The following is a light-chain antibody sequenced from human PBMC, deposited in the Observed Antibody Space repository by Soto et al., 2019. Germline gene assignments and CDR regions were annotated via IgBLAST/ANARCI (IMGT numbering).Light chain of an antibody. CDR1: QGIRND. CDR3: LQDYTYPRT. V-gene: IGKV1-6*01. J-gene: IGKJ3*01. Sequence: AIQMTQSPSSLSASVGDTVTITCRASQGIRNDLGWYQQKPGKAPKLLIFATSTLPNGVQSRFSGSGFGKDFTLTISGLQPEDFATYFCLQDYTYPRTFGPGTKVDLK. CDR2: ATS.